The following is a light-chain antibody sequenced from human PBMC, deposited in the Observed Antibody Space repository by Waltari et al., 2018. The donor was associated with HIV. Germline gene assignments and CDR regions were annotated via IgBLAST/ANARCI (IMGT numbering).Light chain of an antibody. CDR2: INK. CDR3: AIWDDSLNGWV. Sequence: QSVLTQPHSLSGAPGQRLTTPCSGSWYIIGRGSATFYQQLPGAAPRLLLYINKQPPHGVRGLFSDSKSGTSASLAICGLQADDEAYYFCAIWDDSLNGWVFGGGTKLTVL. V-gene: IGLV1-44*01. CDR1: WYIIGRGS. J-gene: IGLJ3*02.